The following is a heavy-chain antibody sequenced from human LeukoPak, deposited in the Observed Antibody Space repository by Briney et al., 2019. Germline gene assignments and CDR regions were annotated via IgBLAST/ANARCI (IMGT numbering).Heavy chain of an antibody. CDR1: GGSLSSSSYY. CDR3: ARSAGFATGNYYFDY. CDR2: IYYSGST. V-gene: IGHV4-39*07. J-gene: IGHJ4*02. D-gene: IGHD2-15*01. Sequence: SETLSLTCTVSGGSLSSSSYYWGWLRQPPGKGLEWIGSIYYSGSTYYNPSLKSRVTISVDTSKNQFSLKLSSVTAADTAVYYCARSAGFATGNYYFDYWGQGTLVTVSS.